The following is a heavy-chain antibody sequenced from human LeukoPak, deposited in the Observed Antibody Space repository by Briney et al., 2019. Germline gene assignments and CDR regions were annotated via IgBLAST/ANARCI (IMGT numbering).Heavy chain of an antibody. D-gene: IGHD6-13*01. CDR1: GFTFSSYG. J-gene: IGHJ2*01. V-gene: IGHV3-23*01. Sequence: GGSLRLSCAASGFTFSSYGMSWVRQAPGKGLEWVSAISGSGGSTYYADSVKGRFTISRDNAKNSLYLQMNSLRAEDTAVYYCARDWAGYSSSWGDWYFDLWGRGTLVTVSS. CDR3: ARDWAGYSSSWGDWYFDL. CDR2: ISGSGGST.